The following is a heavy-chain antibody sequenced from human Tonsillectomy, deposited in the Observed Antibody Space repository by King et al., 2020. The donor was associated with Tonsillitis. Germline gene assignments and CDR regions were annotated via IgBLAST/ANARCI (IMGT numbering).Heavy chain of an antibody. CDR1: GGSISSRYYY. V-gene: IGHV4-39*01. CDR2: LYYTGSP. CDR3: AKPAIAVAGRGWFDP. D-gene: IGHD6-19*01. Sequence: QLQESGPGLVKPSETLSLTCTVSGGSISSRYYYWAWIRQPPGKGLEGIGSLYYTGSPYYSPSLKSRVSISVDTSKNQVSLRLSSVTAADTAVYYCAKPAIAVAGRGWFDPWGQGTLVTVSS. J-gene: IGHJ5*02.